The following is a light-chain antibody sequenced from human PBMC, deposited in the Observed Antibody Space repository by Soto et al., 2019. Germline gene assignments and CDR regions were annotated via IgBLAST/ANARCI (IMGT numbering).Light chain of an antibody. CDR1: QSVSSN. V-gene: IGKV3-15*01. CDR2: GAS. J-gene: IGKJ1*01. Sequence: EIVMTQSPATLSVSPVERATLSCRASQSVSSNLAWYQQKPGQAPRLLIYGASTRATGIPARFSGSGSGTEFTLTISSLQSEDYAVYYCHQYNNWPPWTFGQGTKVDIK. CDR3: HQYNNWPPWT.